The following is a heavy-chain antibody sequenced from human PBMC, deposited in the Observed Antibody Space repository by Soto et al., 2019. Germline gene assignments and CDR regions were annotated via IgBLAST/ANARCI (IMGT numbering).Heavy chain of an antibody. CDR3: VRGGGGGLFDP. V-gene: IGHV3-11*06. D-gene: IGHD2-15*01. J-gene: IGHJ5*02. CDR1: GFTFGDSY. Sequence: QVQLVESGGGLVPPGGSLRLSCAGSGFTFGDSYMSWIRQAPGKGLEWLSYISPGSRYPAYADSVKGRFTISRDNAKRSLYLQMMSLTAEDTAIYYCVRGGGGGLFDPWGQGTIVTVS. CDR2: ISPGSRYP.